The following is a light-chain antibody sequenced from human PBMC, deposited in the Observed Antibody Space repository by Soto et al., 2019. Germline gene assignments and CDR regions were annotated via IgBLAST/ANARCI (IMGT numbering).Light chain of an antibody. CDR2: GAS. CDR3: QHYAHNSPIT. J-gene: IGKJ5*01. CDR1: QSVCNNY. Sequence: EIVLTQSPGTLSLSPGERATLSCRASQSVCNNYLAWYQQKPGQAPRLLIYGASNRATGIPDRFSGSGSGTDFTLTISRLEPEDFALYYCQHYAHNSPITFGQGTRLEIK. V-gene: IGKV3-20*01.